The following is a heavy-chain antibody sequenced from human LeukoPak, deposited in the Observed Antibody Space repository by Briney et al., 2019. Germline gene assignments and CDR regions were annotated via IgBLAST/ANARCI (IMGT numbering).Heavy chain of an antibody. CDR1: GGTFSSYA. J-gene: IGHJ4*02. Sequence: ASVKVSCKASGGTFSSYAISWVRQAPGQGLEWMGGIIPIFGTANYAQKFQGRVTITTDESTSTAYMELSSLRSEDTAVYYCARGISTYYYDSSGYPFDYWGQRTLVTVSS. CDR3: ARGISTYYYDSSGYPFDY. CDR2: IIPIFGTA. D-gene: IGHD3-22*01. V-gene: IGHV1-69*05.